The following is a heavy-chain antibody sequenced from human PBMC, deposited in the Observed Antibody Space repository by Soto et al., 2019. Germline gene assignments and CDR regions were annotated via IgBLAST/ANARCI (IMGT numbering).Heavy chain of an antibody. Sequence: SVKVSCKASGGTFSSYTISWVRQAPGQGLEWMGRIIPILGIANYAQKFQGRVTITADKSTSTAYMELSSLRSEDTAVYYCARIYCSSTSCYLGYYYGMDVWGQGTTVTVSS. V-gene: IGHV1-69*02. CDR3: ARIYCSSTSCYLGYYYGMDV. CDR2: IIPILGIA. J-gene: IGHJ6*02. D-gene: IGHD2-2*01. CDR1: GGTFSSYT.